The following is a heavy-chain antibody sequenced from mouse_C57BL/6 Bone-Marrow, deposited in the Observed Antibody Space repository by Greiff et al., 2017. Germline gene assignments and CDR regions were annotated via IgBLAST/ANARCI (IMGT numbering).Heavy chain of an antibody. V-gene: IGHV5-4*01. D-gene: IGHD3-3*01. Sequence: EVMLVESGGGLVKPGGSLKLSCAASGFTFSSYAMSWVRQTPEKRLEWVATISDGGSYTYYPDNVKGRFTISRDNAKNNLYLQMSHLKSEDTAMYYCARDDPRDFYWYFDVWGTGTTVTVSS. J-gene: IGHJ1*03. CDR2: ISDGGSYT. CDR1: GFTFSSYA. CDR3: ARDDPRDFYWYFDV.